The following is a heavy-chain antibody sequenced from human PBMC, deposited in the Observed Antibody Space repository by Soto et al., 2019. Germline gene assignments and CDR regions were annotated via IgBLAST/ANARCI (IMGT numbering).Heavy chain of an antibody. V-gene: IGHV4-34*01. CDR3: ARGLPAAVAVAGIRFDP. CDR2: INHSGST. CDR1: GGSFSGYY. J-gene: IGHJ5*02. D-gene: IGHD6-19*01. Sequence: PSETLSLTCAVYGGSFSGYYWSWIRQPPGKGLEWIGEINHSGSTNYNPSLKSRVTISVDTSKNQFSLKLSSVTAADTAVYYCARGLPAAVAVAGIRFDPWGQGTLVTVSS.